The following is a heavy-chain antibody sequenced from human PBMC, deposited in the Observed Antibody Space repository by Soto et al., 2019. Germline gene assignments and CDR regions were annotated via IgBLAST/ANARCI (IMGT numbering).Heavy chain of an antibody. V-gene: IGHV4-30-2*01. CDR2: SYHSVST. D-gene: IGHD2-2*01. Sequence: TLSLSCAVTRGSISSGRYSLRWVRMPPWKGLEWLGYSYHSVSTYYTPSLKSRVTISVDRSKNQFSLKLSPVTAADTAVYYCARGLYSDYQLLFGRHTGNWFDPWGQGTLVTGSS. J-gene: IGHJ5*02. CDR3: ARGLYSDYQLLFGRHTGNWFDP. CDR1: RGSISSGRYS.